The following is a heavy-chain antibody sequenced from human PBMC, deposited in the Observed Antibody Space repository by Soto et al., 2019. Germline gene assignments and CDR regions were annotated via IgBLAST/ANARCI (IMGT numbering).Heavy chain of an antibody. D-gene: IGHD1-1*01. J-gene: IGHJ4*02. Sequence: GGSLRLSCAASGSTFSSYGMHWVRQAPGKGLEWVAVIWYDGSNKYYADSVKGRFTISRDNAKNSLYLQMNSLRDEDTALYYCASWKVGYYFDYWGQGTPVTVSS. V-gene: IGHV3-33*01. CDR1: GSTFSSYG. CDR2: IWYDGSNK. CDR3: ASWKVGYYFDY.